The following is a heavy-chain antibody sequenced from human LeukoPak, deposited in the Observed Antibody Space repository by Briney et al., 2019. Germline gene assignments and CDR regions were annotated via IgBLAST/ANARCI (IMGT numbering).Heavy chain of an antibody. D-gene: IGHD3-3*01. J-gene: IGHJ4*02. V-gene: IGHV3-74*01. CDR2: IKGDGSST. CDR3: AKERFLEWKLNYFDY. Sequence: GGSLRLSCEASGFTFSTYWMHWVRQAPGKGLVWVSRIKGDGSSTYYADSVKGRFTISRDNSKNTLYLQMNSLRAEDTAVYYCAKERFLEWKLNYFDYWGQGTLVTVSS. CDR1: GFTFSTYW.